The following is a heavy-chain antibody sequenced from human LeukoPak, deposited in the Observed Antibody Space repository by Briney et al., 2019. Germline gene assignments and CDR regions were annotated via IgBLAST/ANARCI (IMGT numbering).Heavy chain of an antibody. CDR3: ARDDVGALDY. Sequence: PGRSLRHSCAASGWTLSADWMAYIRQAPGKGLEWVANMKQDGREKHYVDSVKGRFTISRDNARNSLYLQMNSLRAEDSAVYYCARDDVGALDYWGQGTLVTVSS. D-gene: IGHD3-16*01. V-gene: IGHV3-7*01. J-gene: IGHJ4*02. CDR2: MKQDGREK. CDR1: GWTLSADW.